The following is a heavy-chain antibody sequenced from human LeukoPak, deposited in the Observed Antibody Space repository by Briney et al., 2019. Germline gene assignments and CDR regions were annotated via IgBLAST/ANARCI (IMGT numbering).Heavy chain of an antibody. J-gene: IGHJ4*02. CDR3: AKAGTLDTAMMHFDY. CDR2: IRYDGSNK. CDR1: GFTFSSYG. Sequence: PGGSLRLSCAASGFTFSSYGMHWVRQAPGKGLEWVAFIRYDGSNKYSADSVKGRFTISRDNSKNTLYLQMNSLRAEDTAVYYCAKAGTLDTAMMHFDYWGQGTLVTVSS. V-gene: IGHV3-30*02. D-gene: IGHD5-18*01.